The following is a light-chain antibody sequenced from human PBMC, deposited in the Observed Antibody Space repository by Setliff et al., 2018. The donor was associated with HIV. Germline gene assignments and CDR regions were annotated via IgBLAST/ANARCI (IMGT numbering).Light chain of an antibody. CDR1: SSNIGARYD. J-gene: IGLJ1*01. Sequence: QSVLAQPPSVSGAPGRRVTISCTGSSSNIGARYDVQWFQQLPGTAPKLLIHGNNNRPSGVPARFSGSKSGSSATLAITGLQAEDEADYFCQSYDSSLRAYVFGAGTKATVL. CDR3: QSYDSSLRAYV. CDR2: GNN. V-gene: IGLV1-40*01.